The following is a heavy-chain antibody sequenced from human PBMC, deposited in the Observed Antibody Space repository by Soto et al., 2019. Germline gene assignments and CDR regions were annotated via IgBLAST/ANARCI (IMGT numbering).Heavy chain of an antibody. J-gene: IGHJ5*02. CDR1: SGSIISSNYY. V-gene: IGHV4-39*01. CDR2: IYYSGST. Sequence: SETLSLTCTVSSGSIISSNYYWAWIRQPPEKGLEWIATIYYSGSTYYSPSLKSRVTISVDTSKNQFSLKLSSVTAADTAVYYCATSNWFDPWGQGTLVTVSS. CDR3: ATSNWFDP.